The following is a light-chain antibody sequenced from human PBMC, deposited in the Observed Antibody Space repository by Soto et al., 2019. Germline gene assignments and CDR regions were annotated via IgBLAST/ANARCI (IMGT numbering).Light chain of an antibody. J-gene: IGLJ1*01. CDR1: SSDVGGYNY. V-gene: IGLV2-14*01. CDR3: SSYTSGSLYV. CDR2: EVN. Sequence: QSALTQPASVSGSPGQSITISCTGTSSDVGGYNYVSWSQQHPGKAPKLMIYEVNNRPSGVSNRFSGSKSGNTASLTISGLQAEDEADYYCSSYTSGSLYVFGTGTKLTVL.